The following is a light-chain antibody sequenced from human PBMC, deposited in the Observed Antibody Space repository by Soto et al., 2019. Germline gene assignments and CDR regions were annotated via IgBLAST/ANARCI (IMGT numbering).Light chain of an antibody. CDR2: DVT. CDR3: SSYTRSSSPYV. V-gene: IGLV2-14*01. CDR1: SSDVGGYNY. Sequence: QSALTQPASVSGSPGQSITISCTGTSSDVGGYNYVSWYQQHPVKAPKLMIYDVTNRPSGVSDRFSGSKSGNTASLTISGLQAEDEADYYCSSYTRSSSPYVFGTRTKVTVL. J-gene: IGLJ1*01.